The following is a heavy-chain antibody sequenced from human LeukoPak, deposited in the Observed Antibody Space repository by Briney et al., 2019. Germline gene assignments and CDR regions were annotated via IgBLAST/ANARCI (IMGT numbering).Heavy chain of an antibody. CDR3: ARQNDFRLDY. CDR2: IYPGDSDS. D-gene: IGHD3-3*01. Sequence: GESLKISCKGSGYTFSSYWIGWVRQMPGKGLEWMGIIYPGDSDSRYSPSLQGQVTISVDTSIGTAYLQWSSLKASDTAIYYCARQNDFRLDYWGQGTLVTVSS. V-gene: IGHV5-51*01. J-gene: IGHJ4*02. CDR1: GYTFSSYW.